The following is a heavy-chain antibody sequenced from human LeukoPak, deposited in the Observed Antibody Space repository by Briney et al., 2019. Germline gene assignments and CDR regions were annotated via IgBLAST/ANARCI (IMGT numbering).Heavy chain of an antibody. CDR3: ARGLSWYSSSSRFDP. CDR1: GGSFSGYY. J-gene: IGHJ5*02. CDR2: INHSGST. V-gene: IGHV4-34*01. D-gene: IGHD6-6*01. Sequence: SETLSLTCAVYGGSFSGYYWSWIRQPPGKGLEWIGEINHSGSTNYNPSLKSQVTISVDTSKNQFSLKLSSVTAADTAVYYCARGLSWYSSSSRFDPWGQGTLVTVSS.